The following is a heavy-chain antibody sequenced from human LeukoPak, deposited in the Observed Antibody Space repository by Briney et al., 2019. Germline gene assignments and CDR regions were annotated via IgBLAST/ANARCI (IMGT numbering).Heavy chain of an antibody. CDR3: ARDGDGSSGYYYYYYGMDV. Sequence: AGGSLRLSCAASGFTFSSYWMSWVRQAPGKGLEWVANIKQDGSEKYYVDSVKGRFTISRDNAKNSLYLQMNSLRAEDTAVYYCARDGDGSSGYYYYYYGMDVWGQGTLVTVSS. V-gene: IGHV3-7*01. CDR2: IKQDGSEK. J-gene: IGHJ6*02. CDR1: GFTFSSYW. D-gene: IGHD3-22*01.